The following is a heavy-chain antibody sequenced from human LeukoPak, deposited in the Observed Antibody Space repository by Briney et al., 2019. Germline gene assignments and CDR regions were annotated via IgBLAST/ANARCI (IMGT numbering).Heavy chain of an antibody. J-gene: IGHJ4*02. D-gene: IGHD5-18*01. CDR3: ASPRGFSYGYFDY. CDR2: IYYRKNT. Sequence: SETLSLTCTVSGGSISSSSAYWGWIRQPPGKGLEWIGSIYYRKNTYYNPSLKSRVTISADTSKNQFALALGSVSATDTAVYYCASPRGFSYGYFDYWGEGTLVTVSS. CDR1: GGSISSSSAY. V-gene: IGHV4-39*01.